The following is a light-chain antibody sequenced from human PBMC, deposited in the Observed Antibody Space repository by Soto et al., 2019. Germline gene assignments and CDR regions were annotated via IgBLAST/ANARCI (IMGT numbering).Light chain of an antibody. Sequence: QLVLTQPPSASGTPGRRVTSSCPGSTPTVGSNSVNWYQHFPGTAPKVLIYRSTQRPSGVPDRFSGSKSGTSASLAISGLQSEDEADYYCAAWDDSLYGVVFGGGTKVTVL. CDR2: RST. J-gene: IGLJ2*01. CDR3: AAWDDSLYGVV. CDR1: TPTVGSNS. V-gene: IGLV1-44*01.